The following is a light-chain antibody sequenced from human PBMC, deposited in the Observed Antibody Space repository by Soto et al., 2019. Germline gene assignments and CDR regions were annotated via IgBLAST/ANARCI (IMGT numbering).Light chain of an antibody. J-gene: IGLJ1*01. CDR1: SSDVGGYNY. CDR3: CSFTSSTTYV. Sequence: QCALAQPASVSGSLGQSITISCTGTSSDVGGYNYVSWYQQQPGKAPKLMISEVSNRPSGISNRFSGSKSGNTASLIISGLQAEDEADYYCCSFTSSTTYVFGTGTKVTVL. V-gene: IGLV2-14*01. CDR2: EVS.